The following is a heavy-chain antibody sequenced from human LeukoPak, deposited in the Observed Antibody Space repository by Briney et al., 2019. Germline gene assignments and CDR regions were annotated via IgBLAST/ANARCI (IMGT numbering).Heavy chain of an antibody. CDR2: IYYSGST. D-gene: IGHD4-23*01. Sequence: SETLSLTCTVSGGSISSGGYYWSWIRQHPGKGLEWIGYIYYSGSTYYNPSLKGRVTISVDTSKNQFSLKLSSVTAADTAVYYCARDAVVKRDAFDIWGQGTMVTVSS. V-gene: IGHV4-31*03. CDR1: GGSISSGGYY. CDR3: ARDAVVKRDAFDI. J-gene: IGHJ3*02.